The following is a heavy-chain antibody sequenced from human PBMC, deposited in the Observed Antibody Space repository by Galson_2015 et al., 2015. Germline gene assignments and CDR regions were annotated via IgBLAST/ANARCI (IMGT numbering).Heavy chain of an antibody. CDR1: GFTFSSYA. V-gene: IGHV3-23*01. Sequence: SLRLSCAASGFTFSSYAMSWVRQAPGKGLEWVSAISGSGGSTYYADSVKGRFTISRGNSKNPLYLQMNSLRAEDTAVYYCAKGRVSGKRGLDFDYWGQGTLVTVSS. D-gene: IGHD3-10*01. CDR3: AKGRVSGKRGLDFDY. J-gene: IGHJ4*02. CDR2: ISGSGGST.